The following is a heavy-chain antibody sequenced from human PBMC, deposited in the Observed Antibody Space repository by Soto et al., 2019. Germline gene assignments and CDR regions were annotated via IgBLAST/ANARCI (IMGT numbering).Heavy chain of an antibody. V-gene: IGHV4-4*02. J-gene: IGHJ5*02. CDR3: AREIVTAGGNNYFDP. D-gene: IGHD2-21*02. Sequence: SETLSLTCGVSGGTVASSHWWSWVRQSPGRGLEWIGNVYHTGDTNFNPSLQSRVTLSVDKSNNQFSLRLTSVTAADTAVYFCAREIVTAGGNNYFDPWGPGTLVTVSS. CDR1: GGTVASSHW. CDR2: VYHTGDT.